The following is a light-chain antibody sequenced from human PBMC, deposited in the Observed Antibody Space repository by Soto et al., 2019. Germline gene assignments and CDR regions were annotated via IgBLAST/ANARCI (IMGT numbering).Light chain of an antibody. CDR2: DAS. J-gene: IGKJ4*01. CDR1: QSVSSY. CDR3: QQRSNWPGT. Sequence: EIVLTQSPATLSLSPGERATLSCRASQSVSSYLAWYQQKPGQAPRLLIYDASNRATGIPARFSGSGSGTDFTLTISSLEPEDFAVYYCQQRSNWPGTFGGGTKVETK. V-gene: IGKV3-11*01.